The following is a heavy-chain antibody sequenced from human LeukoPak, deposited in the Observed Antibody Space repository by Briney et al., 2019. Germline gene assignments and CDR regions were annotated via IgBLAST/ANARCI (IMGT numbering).Heavy chain of an antibody. V-gene: IGHV3-9*01. Sequence: GGSLRLSCAASGFTFDDYAMHWVRQAPGKGLEWVSGINWNSGNIDYAGSVKGRFTISRDNAKNSLYLQMNSLRAEDTALYFCAKAPRLFGGYGYFQHWGQGTLVTVSS. CDR1: GFTFDDYA. J-gene: IGHJ1*01. CDR2: INWNSGNI. CDR3: AKAPRLFGGYGYFQH. D-gene: IGHD5-12*01.